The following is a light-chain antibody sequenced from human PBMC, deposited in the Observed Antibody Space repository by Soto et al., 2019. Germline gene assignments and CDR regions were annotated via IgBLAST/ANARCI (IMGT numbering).Light chain of an antibody. CDR3: QQYYSFPRT. Sequence: AIWMTQSPSLLSASTGDRVTISCRMSQCISSYLAWYQQKPGKAPELLIYGAYTLQSGVPSRFGGSGSWTDLTLTISCLQSEDFAAYYCQQYYSFPRTFGQGTKVEIK. V-gene: IGKV1D-8*02. CDR1: QCISSY. J-gene: IGKJ1*01. CDR2: GAY.